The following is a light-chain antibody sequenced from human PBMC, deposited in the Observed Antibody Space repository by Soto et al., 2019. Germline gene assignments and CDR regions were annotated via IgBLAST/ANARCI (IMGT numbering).Light chain of an antibody. CDR3: CSYTTSSTLGYV. Sequence: SVLPQPASLTGSPGGSITISCTGTSSDVGGYNYVSWYQQHPGKAPQLMIYDVSNRPSGVSTRFAGSKSGNTASLTISGLQAEDEADYYCCSYTTSSTLGYVFGTGTKVTVL. J-gene: IGLJ1*01. CDR2: DVS. CDR1: SSDVGGYNY. V-gene: IGLV2-14*03.